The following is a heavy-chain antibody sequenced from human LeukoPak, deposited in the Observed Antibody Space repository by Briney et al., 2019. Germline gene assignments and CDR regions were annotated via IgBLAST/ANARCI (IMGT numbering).Heavy chain of an antibody. V-gene: IGHV1-2*06. CDR2: INLNGGGT. CDR1: GYTFSGYY. CDR3: ARERKITSFGVACDY. J-gene: IGHJ4*02. Sequence: ASVNVSCKASGYTFSGYYMHWVRQAPGQGLEWMGRINLNGGGTNYAQRLQGRVTMTNDTSISTAYMELSSLRSDDTAVYYCARERKITSFGVACDYWGQGTLVTVSS. D-gene: IGHD3-3*01.